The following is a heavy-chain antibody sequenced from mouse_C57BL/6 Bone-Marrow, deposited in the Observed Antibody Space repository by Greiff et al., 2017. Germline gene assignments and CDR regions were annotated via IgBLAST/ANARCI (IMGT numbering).Heavy chain of an antibody. CDR1: GYTFTSSG. J-gene: IGHJ3*01. Sequence: QVQLQQSGAELARPGASVKLSCKASGYTFTSSGISWVKQRTGQGLEWIGEIYPRSGNTYYNEKFKGKATLTADKSSSTAYMELRSLTSEDSAVYFCARRRGFGWFAYWGQGTLVTVSA. CDR3: ARRRGFGWFAY. V-gene: IGHV1-81*01. CDR2: IYPRSGNT.